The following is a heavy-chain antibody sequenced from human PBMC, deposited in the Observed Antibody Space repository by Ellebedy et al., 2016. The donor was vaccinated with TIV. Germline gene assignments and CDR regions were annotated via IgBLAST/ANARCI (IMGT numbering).Heavy chain of an antibody. V-gene: IGHV3-74*01. CDR2: INSDGSTT. D-gene: IGHD5-12*01. CDR1: GFTFSSYW. Sequence: PGGSLRLSCAASGFTFSSYWMHWVRQAPGKGLVWVSRINSDGSTTTYADSVKGRFTISRDNAENTPYLQMNSLRAEDTAVYYCVRERLNYYYGMDVWGQGTTVTVSS. CDR3: VRERLNYYYGMDV. J-gene: IGHJ6*02.